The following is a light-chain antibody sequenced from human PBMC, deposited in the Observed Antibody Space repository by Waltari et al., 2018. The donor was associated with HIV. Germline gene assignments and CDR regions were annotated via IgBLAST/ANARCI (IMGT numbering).Light chain of an antibody. J-gene: IGLJ1*01. CDR3: CSHAGNFIFA. CDR2: DVN. Sequence: QSALTQPHSVSGSPGQSLTIPCTGTSTNVDPFVPWYQQYPGQAPKFIIDDVNKRPSGVPDRFSASKSGNTAFLTISGLQAEDEAEYHCCSHAGNFIFAFGTGTKVTVL. V-gene: IGLV2-11*01. CDR1: STNVDPF.